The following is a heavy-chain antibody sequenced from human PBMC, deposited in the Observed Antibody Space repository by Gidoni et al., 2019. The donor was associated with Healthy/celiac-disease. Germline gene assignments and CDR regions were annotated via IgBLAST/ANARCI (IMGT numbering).Heavy chain of an antibody. J-gene: IGHJ3*02. CDR2: IYYSGST. CDR3: ARGDYSGCDAFDI. CDR1: GGSSSSSSYY. V-gene: IGHV4-39*01. D-gene: IGHD4-4*01. Sequence: QLQLQESGPGLVKPSETLSLTCTVSGGSSSSSSYYWGWIRQPPGKGLEWIGSIYYSGSTYYNPSLKSRVTISVDTSKNQFSLKLSSVTAADTAVYYCARGDYSGCDAFDIWGQGTMVTVSS.